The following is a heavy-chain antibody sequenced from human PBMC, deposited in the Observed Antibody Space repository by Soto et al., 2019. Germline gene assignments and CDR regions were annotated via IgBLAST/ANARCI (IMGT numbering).Heavy chain of an antibody. D-gene: IGHD4-17*01. CDR2: ITPILGIA. CDR3: AREPYGDYSGY. V-gene: IGHV1-69*08. J-gene: IGHJ4*02. Sequence: QVQLVQSGAEVKKPGSSVKVSCKASGGTFSSYSINWVRQAPGQGLEWMGRITPILGIANYAQKFQGRVTITADKSTSTAYMELSSLRSEDTAVYYCAREPYGDYSGYWSQGTLVTVSS. CDR1: GGTFSSYS.